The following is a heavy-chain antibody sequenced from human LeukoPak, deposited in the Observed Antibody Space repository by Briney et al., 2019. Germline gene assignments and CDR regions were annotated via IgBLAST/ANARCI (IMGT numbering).Heavy chain of an antibody. J-gene: IGHJ5*02. CDR1: GGSIRSHY. CDR3: ARDLHEALTVTTYIRGWFDP. CDR2: IYYSGST. V-gene: IGHV4-59*11. D-gene: IGHD4-17*01. Sequence: SETLSLTCTVSGGSIRSHYWSWIRQPPGKGLEWIGYIYYSGSTNYNPSLKSRVTISVDTSKNQFSLKLSSVTAADTAVYYCARDLHEALTVTTYIRGWFDPWGQGTLVTVSS.